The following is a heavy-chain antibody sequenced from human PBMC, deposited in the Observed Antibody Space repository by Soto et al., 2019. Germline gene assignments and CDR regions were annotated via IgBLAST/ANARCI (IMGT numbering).Heavy chain of an antibody. CDR3: GRAPSYYGSGSHH. CDR1: GFTLSDPY. CDR2: IKNRANSYTT. V-gene: IGHV3-72*01. J-gene: IGHJ4*02. Sequence: PGGSLRLSCAASGFTLSDPYMDWVRQAPGRGLEWVGRIKNRANSYTTEYAASVKGRFSISREDSRNSVYLQVSSLKTEDTAVYYCGRAPSYYGSGSHHWGQGTPVTVSS. D-gene: IGHD3-10*01.